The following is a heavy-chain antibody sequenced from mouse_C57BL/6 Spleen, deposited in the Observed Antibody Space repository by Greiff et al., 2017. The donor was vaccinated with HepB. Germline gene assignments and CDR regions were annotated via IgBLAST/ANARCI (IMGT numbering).Heavy chain of an antibody. V-gene: IGHV5-17*01. Sequence: VQLKDSGGGLVKPGGSLKLSCAASGFTFSDYGMHWVRQAPEKGLEWVAYISSGSSTIYYADTVKGRFTISRDNAKNTLFLQMTSLRSEDTAMYYCARNYYGSGYYFDYWGQGTTLTVSS. CDR1: GFTFSDYG. CDR2: ISSGSSTI. D-gene: IGHD1-1*01. CDR3: ARNYYGSGYYFDY. J-gene: IGHJ2*01.